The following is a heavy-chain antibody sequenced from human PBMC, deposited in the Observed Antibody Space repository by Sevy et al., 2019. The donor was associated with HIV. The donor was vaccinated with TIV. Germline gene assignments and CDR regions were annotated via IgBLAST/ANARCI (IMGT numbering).Heavy chain of an antibody. V-gene: IGHV6-1*01. J-gene: IGHJ5*02. Sequence: SQTLSLTCAISGDSVSSNSAAWNWIRQSPSRGLEWLGRTYYRSKWYNDYAVSVKSRITINPDTSKNQFSLQLNSATPEDTAVYYCARDQSLLLWFGELLLGFDAWGQGTLVTVSS. CDR1: GDSVSSNSAA. CDR2: TYYRSKWYN. D-gene: IGHD3-10*01. CDR3: ARDQSLLLWFGELLLGFDA.